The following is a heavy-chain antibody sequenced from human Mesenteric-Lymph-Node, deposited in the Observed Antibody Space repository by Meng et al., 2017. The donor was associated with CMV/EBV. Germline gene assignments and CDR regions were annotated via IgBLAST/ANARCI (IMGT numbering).Heavy chain of an antibody. CDR2: MSGSGGNT. CDR1: GFTFSTYA. Sequence: GGSLRLSCAASGFTFSTYAMSWVRQAPGKGLEWVSGMSGSGGNTYYADSVKGRFTISRDNSKNTLFLQMNSLRAEDTAVYYCARQKGVSLPYDCWGQGTQVTVSS. V-gene: IGHV3-23*01. CDR3: ARQKGVSLPYDC. J-gene: IGHJ4*02. D-gene: IGHD3-10*01.